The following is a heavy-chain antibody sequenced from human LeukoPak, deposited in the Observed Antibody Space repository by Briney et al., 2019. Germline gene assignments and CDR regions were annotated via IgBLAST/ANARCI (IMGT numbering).Heavy chain of an antibody. V-gene: IGHV1-69*05. CDR1: GGTFRNYA. Sequence: SVKVSCKASGGTFRNYALSWVRQGPGKGLEWMGGTTPIFGSAEYAQNFQGRVTVTTDESTSTAYMGMSSLRSDDTAVYYCAGALFHFDSSGYDMDGYDIWGQGTMVTVSS. CDR2: TTPIFGSA. D-gene: IGHD3-22*01. J-gene: IGHJ3*02. CDR3: AGALFHFDSSGYDMDGYDI.